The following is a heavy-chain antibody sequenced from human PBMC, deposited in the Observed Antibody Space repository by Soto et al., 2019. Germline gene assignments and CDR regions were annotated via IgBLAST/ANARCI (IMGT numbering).Heavy chain of an antibody. J-gene: IGHJ3*02. CDR1: GGSISSYY. Sequence: SETLSLTCTVSGGSISSYYWSWLRQPPGKGLDWIGYIYYSGSTNYNPSLKSRVTISVDTSKNQCSLKLSSATAADTAVYYCARDQGYYDFWSGQHPHAFDIWGQGTMVNVSS. D-gene: IGHD3-3*01. CDR2: IYYSGST. V-gene: IGHV4-59*01. CDR3: ARDQGYYDFWSGQHPHAFDI.